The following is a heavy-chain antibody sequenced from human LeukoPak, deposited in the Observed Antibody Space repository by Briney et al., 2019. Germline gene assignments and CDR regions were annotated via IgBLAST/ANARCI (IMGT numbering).Heavy chain of an antibody. CDR3: ARIYCGGDCLDSAPLSDAFDI. Sequence: AGGSLRLSCAASGFTFSSYAVHWVRQAPGKGLEWVAAIWYDGSKKYYGDSVKGRFTTSRDNSKNTLYLQVNSLRAEDTAVYYCARIYCGGDCLDSAPLSDAFDIWGQGTMVTVSS. V-gene: IGHV3-33*08. J-gene: IGHJ3*02. D-gene: IGHD2-21*02. CDR2: IWYDGSKK. CDR1: GFTFSSYA.